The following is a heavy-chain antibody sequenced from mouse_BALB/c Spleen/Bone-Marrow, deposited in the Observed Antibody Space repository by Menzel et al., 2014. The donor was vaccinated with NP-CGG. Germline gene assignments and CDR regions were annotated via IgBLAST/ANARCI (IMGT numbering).Heavy chain of an antibody. CDR3: ARTYFDY. CDR2: INPSNGRT. V-gene: IGHV1S81*02. CDR1: GYTFTSYW. J-gene: IGHJ2*01. Sequence: QQSCKASGYTFTSYWMHWVKQRPGQGLEWIGEINPSNGRTNYNEKFKSKATLTVDKSSSTAYMQLSSLTSEDSAVYYCARTYFDYWGQGTTLTVSS.